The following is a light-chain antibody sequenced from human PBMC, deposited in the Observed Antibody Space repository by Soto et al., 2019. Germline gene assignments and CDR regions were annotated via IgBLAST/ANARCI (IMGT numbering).Light chain of an antibody. V-gene: IGKV1-27*01. CDR3: QKYSSVPV. J-gene: IGKJ3*01. CDR1: QGIRNF. Sequence: DIQMTQSPTSLSASVGDRVTMTCRANQGIRNFVAWYQQKPGKAPKLLIYAESTLQSGVPSRFSGSGSGTDFTLTINSLQPEDVATYSCQKYSSVPVFGPGTKVEIK. CDR2: AES.